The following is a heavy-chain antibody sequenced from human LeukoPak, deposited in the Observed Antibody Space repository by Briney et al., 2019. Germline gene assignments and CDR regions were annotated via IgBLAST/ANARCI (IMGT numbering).Heavy chain of an antibody. CDR3: AKGPPHSVPDDY. CDR1: GFTFSSYA. J-gene: IGHJ4*02. CDR2: ISGSGGSS. V-gene: IGHV3-23*01. Sequence: GGSLRLSCAASGFTFSSYAMSWVRQAPGKGLEWVSAISGSGGSSSYADSVKGRFTIARENPKNTLYLQMNSLRAEDTAVYYCAKGPPHSVPDDYWGQGTLVTVSS.